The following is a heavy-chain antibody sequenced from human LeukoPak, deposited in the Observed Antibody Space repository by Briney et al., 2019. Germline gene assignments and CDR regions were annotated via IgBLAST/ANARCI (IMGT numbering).Heavy chain of an antibody. CDR1: RFTFSSYW. V-gene: IGHV3-7*01. J-gene: IGHJ6*03. Sequence: GGSLRLSCAASRFTFSSYWMTWVRQAPGKGPEWVANIKQDGIEKYSVDSVKGRFTISRDNAKNSVYLQMNSLRAEDTALYYCARLSAYYYGSYFYYYMDVWGKGTTVTVSS. CDR2: IKQDGIEK. CDR3: ARLSAYYYGSYFYYYMDV. D-gene: IGHD3-10*01.